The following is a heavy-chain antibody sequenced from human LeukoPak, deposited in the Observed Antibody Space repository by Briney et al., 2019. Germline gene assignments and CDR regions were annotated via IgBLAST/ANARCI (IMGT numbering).Heavy chain of an antibody. D-gene: IGHD3-22*01. Sequence: GGSLRLSCAASGFTFRSRGMHWVRQAPGKGLEWVSAISGSGGTAYYADSVKGRFTISRDNSKNTLYLQMNSLRAEDTAVYYCAKKGYYDGSGYYMYYFDHWGQGTLVTVSS. CDR2: ISGSGGTA. CDR3: AKKGYYDGSGYYMYYFDH. CDR1: GFTFRSRG. V-gene: IGHV3-23*01. J-gene: IGHJ4*02.